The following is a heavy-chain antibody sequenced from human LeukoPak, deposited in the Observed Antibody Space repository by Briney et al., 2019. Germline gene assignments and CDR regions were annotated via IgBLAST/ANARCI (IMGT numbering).Heavy chain of an antibody. D-gene: IGHD4-17*01. CDR1: GYTFTGYY. CDR2: INPNSGGT. CDR3: ARDQLRLDEDYGDYVYYFDY. V-gene: IGHV1-2*02. Sequence: ASVKVSCKASGYTFTGYYMHWVRQAPGQGLEWMGWINPNSGGTNYAQKFQGRVTMTRDTSISTAYMELSRLRSDDTAVYYCARDQLRLDEDYGDYVYYFDYWGKGTLVTVSP. J-gene: IGHJ4*02.